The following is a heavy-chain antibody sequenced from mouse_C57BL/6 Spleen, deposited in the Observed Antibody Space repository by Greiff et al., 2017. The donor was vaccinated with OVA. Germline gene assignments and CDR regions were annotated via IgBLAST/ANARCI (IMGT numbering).Heavy chain of an antibody. V-gene: IGHV1-61*01. D-gene: IGHD2-2*01. CDR1: GYTFTSYW. J-gene: IGHJ1*03. Sequence: QVQLQQPGAELVRPGSSVKLSCKASGYTFTSYWMDWVKQRPGQGLEWIGNIYPSDSETHYNQKFKDKATLTVDKSSSTAYMQLSSLTSEDSAVYYCARDYYGSYFDVWGTGTTVTVSS. CDR2: IYPSDSET. CDR3: ARDYYGSYFDV.